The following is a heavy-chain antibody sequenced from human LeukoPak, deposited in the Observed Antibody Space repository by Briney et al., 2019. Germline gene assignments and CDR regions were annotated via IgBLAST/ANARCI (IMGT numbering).Heavy chain of an antibody. CDR3: ARDRDTGEYYQYAMDV. V-gene: IGHV3-21*06. CDR1: GFTFSSYT. D-gene: IGHD2/OR15-2a*01. Sequence: SGGSLRLSCAASGFTFSSYTMNRLRQAPGIGREWFSFISGSSNFIKYAGPVKGRFTNSNDNAKHSLYLQMNSQRDECTAVYYCARDRDTGEYYQYAMDVWGKGPAVPVSS. J-gene: IGHJ6*04. CDR2: ISGSSNFI.